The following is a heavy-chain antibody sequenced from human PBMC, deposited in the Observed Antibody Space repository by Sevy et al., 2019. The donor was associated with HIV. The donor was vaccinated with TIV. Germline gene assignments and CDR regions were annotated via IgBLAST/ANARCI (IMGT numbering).Heavy chain of an antibody. CDR1: GIAFSASI. CDR2: LGGSVDMT. Sequence: GGSPRLSCSAPGIAFSASIMHWVRQAPGKGLKWVSALGGSVDMTYYADFVKGRFTISRDNSKNTLYLQMNSLRAEDTAVYYCARVVEALPGYYYGMDVWGQGTTVTVSS. V-gene: IGHV3-23*01. J-gene: IGHJ6*02. CDR3: ARVVEALPGYYYGMDV. D-gene: IGHD1-26*01.